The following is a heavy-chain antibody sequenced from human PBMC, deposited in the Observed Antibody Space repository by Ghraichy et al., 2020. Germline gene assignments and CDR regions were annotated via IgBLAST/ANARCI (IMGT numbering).Heavy chain of an antibody. Sequence: GESLNISCADSGFTFSSYSMNWVRQAPGKGLEWVSSISSSSSYIYYADSVKGRFTISRDNSKNSLYLQMNSLRAEDTAVYYCARDFLAPNYYYYYMDVWGKGTTVTVSS. V-gene: IGHV3-21*01. J-gene: IGHJ6*03. D-gene: IGHD2/OR15-2a*01. CDR2: ISSSSSYI. CDR3: ARDFLAPNYYYYYMDV. CDR1: GFTFSSYS.